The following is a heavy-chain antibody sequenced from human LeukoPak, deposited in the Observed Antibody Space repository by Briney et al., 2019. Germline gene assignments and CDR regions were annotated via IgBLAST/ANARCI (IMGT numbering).Heavy chain of an antibody. CDR1: GGTFSSTV. Sequence: SVKVSCKASGGTFSSTVISWVRQAPGQGLEWMGGSIPIFGRTNCAQKFQGRVTITTDESTGTAYMEVSSLRSEDTAVYYCARDVFSRDPHYGGPVHDWGQGTLVTVSS. D-gene: IGHD4/OR15-4a*01. CDR2: SIPIFGRT. CDR3: ARDVFSRDPHYGGPVHD. J-gene: IGHJ4*02. V-gene: IGHV1-69*05.